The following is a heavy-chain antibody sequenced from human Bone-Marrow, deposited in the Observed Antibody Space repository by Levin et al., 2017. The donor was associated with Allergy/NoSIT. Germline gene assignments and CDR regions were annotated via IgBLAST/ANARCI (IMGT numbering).Heavy chain of an antibody. CDR2: IGRSGSTI. J-gene: IGHJ3*01. CDR1: GFTFSDYF. Sequence: GESLKISCAASGFTFSDYFINWVRQAPGKGLEWIAYIGRSGSTIYYAGSVKGRFTISRDNTKSSLYLQMNSLRAEDTAVYYCARDADYYDSSRGGFDVWGQGTMVTVSS. V-gene: IGHV3-11*01. CDR3: ARDADYYDSSRGGFDV. D-gene: IGHD3-22*01.